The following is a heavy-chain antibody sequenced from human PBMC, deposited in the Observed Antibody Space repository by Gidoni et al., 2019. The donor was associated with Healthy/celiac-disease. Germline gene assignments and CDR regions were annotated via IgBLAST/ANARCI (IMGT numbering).Heavy chain of an antibody. Sequence: EVQLVESGGGLVQPGGSLRLACAASGFTFSSYWMSWVRQAPGKGLEWVANIKQDGSEKYYVDSVKGRFTISRDNAKNSLYLQMNSLRAEDTAVYYCARDRYVWGSYRYDYWGQGTLVTVSS. V-gene: IGHV3-7*01. CDR3: ARDRYVWGSYRYDY. J-gene: IGHJ4*02. CDR1: GFTFSSYW. D-gene: IGHD3-16*02. CDR2: IKQDGSEK.